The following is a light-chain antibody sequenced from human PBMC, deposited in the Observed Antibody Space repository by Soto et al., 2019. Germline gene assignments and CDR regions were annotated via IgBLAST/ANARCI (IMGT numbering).Light chain of an antibody. J-gene: IGKJ4*01. CDR1: QSVSNN. V-gene: IGKV3D-15*01. Sequence: EIVLTQSPGTLSLSPGERATLSCRASQSVSNNYLAWYQQKPGQAPRLLIYGASNRATGIPDRFSGSGSGTEFTLTISSLQSEDFAIYYCQQYNNWPLAFGGGTKVEIK. CDR2: GAS. CDR3: QQYNNWPLA.